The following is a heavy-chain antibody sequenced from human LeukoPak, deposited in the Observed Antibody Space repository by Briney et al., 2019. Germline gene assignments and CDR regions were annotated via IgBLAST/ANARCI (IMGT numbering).Heavy chain of an antibody. CDR1: GGSISSYY. D-gene: IGHD2-2*02. CDR2: IYASGST. Sequence: PSETLSLTCTVSGGSISSYYWSWIRRPAGKGLEWIGRIYASGSTNYNPSLKSRVTMSVDTSKNQFSLKLSSVTAAGTAVYYCAREGLYCSSTSCYTSWFDPWGQGTLVTVSS. V-gene: IGHV4-4*07. J-gene: IGHJ5*02. CDR3: AREGLYCSSTSCYTSWFDP.